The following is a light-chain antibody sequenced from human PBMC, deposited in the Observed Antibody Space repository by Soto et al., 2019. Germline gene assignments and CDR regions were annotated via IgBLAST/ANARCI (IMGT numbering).Light chain of an antibody. CDR3: AAWDDSLSALV. V-gene: IGLV1-47*01. J-gene: IGLJ3*02. Sequence: QSVLTQPPSASGTPGQRVTISCSGSSSNIESNYVYWYQQLPGSAPKLLIYRNDQRPSGVPDRFSGSKSGTSASLAISVLRSEDEADYYCAAWDDSLSALVFGGGTKLTVL. CDR1: SSNIESNY. CDR2: RND.